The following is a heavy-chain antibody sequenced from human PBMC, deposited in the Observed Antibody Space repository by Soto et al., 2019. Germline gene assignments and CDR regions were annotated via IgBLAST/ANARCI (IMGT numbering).Heavy chain of an antibody. V-gene: IGHV3-23*01. D-gene: IGHD5-12*01. CDR2: ISGSGGST. CDR3: AKDRDGYPTEDAFDI. CDR1: GFTFSSYA. Sequence: GGSLRLSCAASGFTFSSYAMSWVRQAPGKGLEWVSAISGSGGSTYYADSVRGRFTISRDNSKNTLYLQMNSLRAEDTAVYYCAKDRDGYPTEDAFDIWGQGTMVTVSS. J-gene: IGHJ3*02.